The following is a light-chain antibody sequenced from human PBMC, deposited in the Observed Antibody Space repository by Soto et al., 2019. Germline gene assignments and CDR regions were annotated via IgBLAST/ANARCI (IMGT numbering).Light chain of an antibody. J-gene: IGLJ1*01. CDR3: SSYTSSSTLDV. CDR2: DVS. V-gene: IGLV2-14*01. CDR1: SSDVGGYNY. Sequence: QSVLTQPASVSESPGQSITISCTGTSSDVGGYNYVSWYQQHPGKAPKLMIYDVSNRPSGVSNRFSGSKSGNTASLTISGLQAEDEADYYCSSYTSSSTLDVFGTGTKVTV.